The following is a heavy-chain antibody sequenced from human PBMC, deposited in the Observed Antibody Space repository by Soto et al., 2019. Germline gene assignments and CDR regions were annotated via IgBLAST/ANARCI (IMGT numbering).Heavy chain of an antibody. V-gene: IGHV3-23*01. J-gene: IGHJ4*02. D-gene: IGHD3-10*01. Sequence: EVQLLESGGGLVQPGGSLRLSCAASGFTFSSYAMSWVRQAPGKGLEWVSAISGSGGSTYYADSVKGRFTISRDNSKNTLYLQMNSLRAEDTAVYYCAKGVRMWFGELFYLNYWGQGTLVTVSS. CDR1: GFTFSSYA. CDR3: AKGVRMWFGELFYLNY. CDR2: ISGSGGST.